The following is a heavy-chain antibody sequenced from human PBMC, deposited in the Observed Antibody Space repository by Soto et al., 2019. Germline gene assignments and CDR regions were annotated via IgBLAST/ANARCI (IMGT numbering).Heavy chain of an antibody. Sequence: QVQVEESGGGVVQAGRSLRLSCAASGFTFSSYGMHWVRQAPGKGLEWVAVMWSDGSNTYYADTEKGRFTISRDNSKNTLYLQMNSLRAEDTAVYYCARDGDSSGHYSQFDYWGQGTLVTVPS. CDR2: MWSDGSNT. CDR3: ARDGDSSGHYSQFDY. D-gene: IGHD3-22*01. J-gene: IGHJ4*02. CDR1: GFTFSSYG. V-gene: IGHV3-33*01.